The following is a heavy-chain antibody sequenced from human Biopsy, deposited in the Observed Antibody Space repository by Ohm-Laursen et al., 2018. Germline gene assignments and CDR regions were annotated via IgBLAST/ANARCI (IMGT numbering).Heavy chain of an antibody. D-gene: IGHD2-15*01. CDR2: ISSSGGST. Sequence: SLRLSCKASGFTFSSYTMSWVRQAPGKGLEWVSDISSSGGSTYYADSVNGRFTISRDNSKNTLYLQMNSLRAEDTAVYYCAKAGRISWYDSWGQGTLVTVSS. J-gene: IGHJ5*01. CDR1: GFTFSSYT. V-gene: IGHV3-23*01. CDR3: AKAGRISWYDS.